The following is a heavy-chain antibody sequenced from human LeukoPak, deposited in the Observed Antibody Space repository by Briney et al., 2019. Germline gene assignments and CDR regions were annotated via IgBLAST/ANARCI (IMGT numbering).Heavy chain of an antibody. D-gene: IGHD2-2*01. CDR3: AKDVPAAYFDY. Sequence: SLRLSCAASGFTFDDFALHWVRQVPGKGLEWVSGISWNGDDIGYADSVKGRFTISRDNSKNTLYLQVNSLRAEDTAVYFCAKDVPAAYFDYWGQGTLVTVSS. J-gene: IGHJ4*02. V-gene: IGHV3-9*01. CDR1: GFTFDDFA. CDR2: ISWNGDDI.